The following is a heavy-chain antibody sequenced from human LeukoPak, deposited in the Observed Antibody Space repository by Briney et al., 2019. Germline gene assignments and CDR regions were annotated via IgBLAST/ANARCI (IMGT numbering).Heavy chain of an antibody. J-gene: IGHJ4*02. Sequence: GGSLRLSCAASGSTFSSYGMHWVRQAPGKGLEWVAFIRYDGSNKYYADSVKGRFTISRDNSKNTLYLQMNSQRAEDTAVYYCAKTAIVGATVRSYYFDYWGQGTLVTVSS. D-gene: IGHD1-26*01. CDR3: AKTAIVGATVRSYYFDY. CDR1: GSTFSSYG. CDR2: IRYDGSNK. V-gene: IGHV3-30*02.